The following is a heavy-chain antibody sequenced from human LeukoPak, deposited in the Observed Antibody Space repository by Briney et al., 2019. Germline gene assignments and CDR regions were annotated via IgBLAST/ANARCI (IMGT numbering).Heavy chain of an antibody. CDR2: ISSSSSTI. Sequence: PGGSLRLSCAASGFTFSSYSMNWVRQAPGKGLEWVSYISSSSSTIYYADSVKGRFTISRDNAKNSLYLQMNSLRAEDTAVYYCAGDPPYSGYAFHIWGQGTMVTVSS. CDR3: AGDPPYSGYAFHI. V-gene: IGHV3-48*01. CDR1: GFTFSSYS. D-gene: IGHD1-26*01. J-gene: IGHJ3*02.